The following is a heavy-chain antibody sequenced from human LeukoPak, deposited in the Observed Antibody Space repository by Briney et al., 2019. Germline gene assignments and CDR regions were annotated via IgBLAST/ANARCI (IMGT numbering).Heavy chain of an antibody. Sequence: GRSLRLSCAASGFTFDDYAMHWVRQAPGKGLEWVSGISWNSGSIGYADSVKGRFTISRDNAKNSLYLQMNSLRAEDTAVYYCARAPYCIGGSCRFDYWGQGTLVTVSS. D-gene: IGHD2-15*01. J-gene: IGHJ4*02. V-gene: IGHV3-9*01. CDR1: GFTFDDYA. CDR2: ISWNSGSI. CDR3: ARAPYCIGGSCRFDY.